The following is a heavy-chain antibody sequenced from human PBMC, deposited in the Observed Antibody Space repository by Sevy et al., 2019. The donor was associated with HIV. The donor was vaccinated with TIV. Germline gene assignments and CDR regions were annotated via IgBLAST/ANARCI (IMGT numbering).Heavy chain of an antibody. D-gene: IGHD3-22*01. CDR3: ATSRSGYFDSSGYYIY. CDR1: GYSFTSHW. CDR2: IFPDDSDT. Sequence: GESLKISCQGSGYSFTSHWIGWVRHMPGKGLDWMGIIFPDDSDTRYSPSFQGQVTFSADKSINTAYLQWSSLKASDTAMYYCATSRSGYFDSSGYYIYWGQGTLVTVSS. J-gene: IGHJ4*02. V-gene: IGHV5-51*01.